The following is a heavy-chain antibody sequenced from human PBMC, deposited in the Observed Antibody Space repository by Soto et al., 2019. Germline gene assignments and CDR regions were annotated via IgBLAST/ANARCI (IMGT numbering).Heavy chain of an antibody. Sequence: PGESLKISCKGSGYSFTSYWTSWVRQMPGKSLEWMGRIDPSDSYTNYSPSFQGHVTISADKSISTAYLQWSSLKASDTAMYYCARQPVYGDNTPEIYCYGIDVWGQGTTVTVSS. CDR1: GYSFTSYW. CDR3: ARQPVYGDNTPEIYCYGIDV. D-gene: IGHD4-17*01. CDR2: IDPSDSYT. J-gene: IGHJ6*02. V-gene: IGHV5-10-1*01.